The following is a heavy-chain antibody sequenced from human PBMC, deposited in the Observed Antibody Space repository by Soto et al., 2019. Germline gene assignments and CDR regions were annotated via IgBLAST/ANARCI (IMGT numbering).Heavy chain of an antibody. J-gene: IGHJ4*02. CDR1: GGTFSSYA. D-gene: IGHD4-4*01. V-gene: IGHV1-69*06. CDR3: ATYDYSNPRFDY. Sequence: SVKVSCKASGGTFSSYAISWVRQAPGQGLEWMGGIIPIFGTANYAQKFQGRVTITADKSTSTAYMELSSLRSEDTAVYYCATYDYSNPRFDYWGQGTLVTISS. CDR2: IIPIFGTA.